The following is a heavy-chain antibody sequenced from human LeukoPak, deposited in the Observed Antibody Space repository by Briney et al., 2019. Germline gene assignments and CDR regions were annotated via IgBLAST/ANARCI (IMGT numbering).Heavy chain of an antibody. CDR2: ISSSGSTI. CDR3: ARMLGILDY. Sequence: GGSLRLSCAASGLTFSNAWMNWVRQAPGKGLEWVSYISSSGSTIYYADSVKGRFTVSRDNAKNSLYLQMNSLRAEDTAVYYCARMLGILDYWGQGTLVTVSS. CDR1: GLTFSNAW. D-gene: IGHD7-27*01. J-gene: IGHJ4*02. V-gene: IGHV3-48*04.